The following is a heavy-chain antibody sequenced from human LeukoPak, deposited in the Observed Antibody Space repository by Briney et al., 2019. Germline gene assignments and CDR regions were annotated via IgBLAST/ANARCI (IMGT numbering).Heavy chain of an antibody. J-gene: IGHJ6*03. CDR1: GGPISCYF. D-gene: IGHD1-14*01. CDR2: LYTSGST. Sequence: SETLSLICAVSGGPISCYFWSLIRQPAGKGLECIGRLYTSGSTNYNPSLKSRVTMSVDTSKNQFSLKLSSVTAADTAVYYCARDPPGGYYYYMDVWGKGTTVTVSS. V-gene: IGHV4-4*07. CDR3: ARDPPGGYYYYMDV.